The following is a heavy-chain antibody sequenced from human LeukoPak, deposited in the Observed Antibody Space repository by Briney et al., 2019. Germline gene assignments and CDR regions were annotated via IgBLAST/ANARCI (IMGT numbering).Heavy chain of an antibody. D-gene: IGHD6-19*01. V-gene: IGHV4-38-2*02. CDR2: IYHSGST. Sequence: PSETLSLTCTVSGYSISSGYYGGWIRQPPGKGLEWIGSIYHSGSTYYNPSLKSRVTISVDTSKNQFSLKLSSVTAADTAVYYCAITVAGNDDYWGQGTLVTVSS. CDR3: AITVAGNDDY. J-gene: IGHJ4*02. CDR1: GYSISSGYY.